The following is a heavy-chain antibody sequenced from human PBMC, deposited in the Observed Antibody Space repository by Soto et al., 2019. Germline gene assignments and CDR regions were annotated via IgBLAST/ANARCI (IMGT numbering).Heavy chain of an antibody. CDR2: IYTSGTT. CDR3: ARDIAAAGMEDWFDP. V-gene: IGHV4-4*07. D-gene: IGHD6-13*01. J-gene: IGHJ5*02. CDR1: GGSISGYY. Sequence: SETLSLTCTVSGGSISGYYWSWIRQPAGKVLEWLGRIYTSGTTNYNPSLKSRITMSVDTSKNQFSLKLSSVTVADTAVYYCARDIAAAGMEDWFDPWGQGTLVTVSS.